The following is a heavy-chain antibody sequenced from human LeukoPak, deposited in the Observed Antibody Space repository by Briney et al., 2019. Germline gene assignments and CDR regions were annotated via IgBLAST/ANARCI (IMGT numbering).Heavy chain of an antibody. CDR2: VSGSGGHT. CDR3: ARSTRGYSGYAPYYYYYMDV. Sequence: GGSLRLSCAASGFTFSSYAMTWVRQAPGKGLEWVSAVSGSGGHTYYADSVKGRSTISRDNSKNTLYLQMDTLRAEDTAVYYCARSTRGYSGYAPYYYYYMDVWGKGTTVTISS. J-gene: IGHJ6*03. V-gene: IGHV3-23*01. CDR1: GFTFSSYA. D-gene: IGHD5-12*01.